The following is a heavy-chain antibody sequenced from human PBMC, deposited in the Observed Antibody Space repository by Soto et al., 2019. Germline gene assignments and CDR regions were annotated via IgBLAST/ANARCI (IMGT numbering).Heavy chain of an antibody. J-gene: IGHJ4*02. CDR2: INHSGST. CDR3: ARGRAGGRSSSSYRY. CDR1: GGSFSGYY. D-gene: IGHD6-6*01. V-gene: IGHV4-34*01. Sequence: SETLSLTCAVYGGSFSGYYWSWIRQPPGKGLEWIGEINHSGSTNYNPSLKSRVTISVDTSKNQFSLKLSSVTAADTAVYYCARGRAGGRSSSSYRYWGQGTLVTVSS.